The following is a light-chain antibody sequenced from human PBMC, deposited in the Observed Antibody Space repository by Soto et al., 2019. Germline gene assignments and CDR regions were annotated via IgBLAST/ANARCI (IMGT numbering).Light chain of an antibody. CDR1: SSDVGSYNL. CDR2: EGS. J-gene: IGLJ2*01. CDR3: CSYAGRGVV. V-gene: IGLV2-23*01. Sequence: QSALTQPASVSGSPGQSITISCTGTSSDVGSYNLVSWHQQHPGKAPKLMIYEGSKRPSGVSNRFSGSKSGTTASLTISGLQAEDEADYYCCSYAGRGVVFGGGTKVTVL.